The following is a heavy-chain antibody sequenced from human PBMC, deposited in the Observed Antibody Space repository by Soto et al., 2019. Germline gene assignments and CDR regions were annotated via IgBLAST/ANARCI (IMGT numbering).Heavy chain of an antibody. Sequence: GGSLRLSCAASGFTFSNYPMYWVRQAPGKGLEWVSSISSSGGSTYYADSVKGRFTLSRDNSKNTLSLQLSRLRAEDTAVYYCAKRAVSSGGNYYYMDVWGKGTTVTVSS. CDR3: AKRAVSSGGNYYYMDV. D-gene: IGHD2-15*01. J-gene: IGHJ6*03. V-gene: IGHV3-23*01. CDR1: GFTFSNYP. CDR2: ISSSGGST.